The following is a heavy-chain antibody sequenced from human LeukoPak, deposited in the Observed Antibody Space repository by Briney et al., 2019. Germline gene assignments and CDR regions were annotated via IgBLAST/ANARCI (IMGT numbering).Heavy chain of an antibody. CDR2: ISSNGGST. CDR1: GFTSSRYA. D-gene: IGHD3-10*01. Sequence: GGSLRHSCSASGFTSSRYAMHWVRPAPGKGLEYASAISSNGGSTYYADSVKGRFTISRDNSRNTLHLQMSSLRVEDTAVYYCVKDSSSGSYFDYGGQGTLVTVSS. CDR3: VKDSSSGSYFDY. J-gene: IGHJ4*02. V-gene: IGHV3-64D*06.